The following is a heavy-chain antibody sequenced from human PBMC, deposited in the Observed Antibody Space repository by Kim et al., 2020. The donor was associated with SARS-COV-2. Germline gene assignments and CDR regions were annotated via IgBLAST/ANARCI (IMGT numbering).Heavy chain of an antibody. J-gene: IGHJ4*02. D-gene: IGHD3-10*01. V-gene: IGHV3-9*01. Sequence: ADSVKGRFTIARDNAKNSLYLQMNRLRADDTGLYYCAKDIWGFGASGIDYRGQGTLVTVSS. CDR3: AKDIWGFGASGIDY.